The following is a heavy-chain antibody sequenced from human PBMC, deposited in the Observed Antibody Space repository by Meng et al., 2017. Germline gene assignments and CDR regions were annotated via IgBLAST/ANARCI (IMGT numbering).Heavy chain of an antibody. CDR2: IKSKTDGGTT. CDR1: GFTFSNAW. V-gene: IGHV3-15*01. Sequence: GESLKISCAASGFTFSNAWMSWVRQAPGKGLEWVGRIKSKTDGGTTDYAAPVKGRFTITRDDSKNTLYLQMNSLKTEDTAVYYCTTPMTTVVTPRLQNAFDTWGQGTRVTGSS. CDR3: TTPMTTVVTPRLQNAFDT. J-gene: IGHJ3*02. D-gene: IGHD4-23*01.